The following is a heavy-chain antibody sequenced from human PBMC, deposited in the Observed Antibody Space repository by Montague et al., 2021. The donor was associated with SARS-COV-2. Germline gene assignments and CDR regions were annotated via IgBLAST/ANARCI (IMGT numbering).Heavy chain of an antibody. CDR1: GGSITSGGYY. D-gene: IGHD3-10*01. CDR2: INYSGNT. J-gene: IGHJ4*02. Sequence: TLSLTCTVSGGSITSGGYYWTWIRQHPGKGLECLGSINYSGNTYYXPSLMTRLSISMDTAKNHFSLKLTSVTAADTAVYYCVSSGSYLLSAVGYWGQGALVTVSS. V-gene: IGHV4-31*03. CDR3: VSSGSYLLSAVGY.